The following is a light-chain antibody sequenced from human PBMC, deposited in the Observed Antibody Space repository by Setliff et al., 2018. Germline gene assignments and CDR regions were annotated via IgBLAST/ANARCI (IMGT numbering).Light chain of an antibody. CDR3: GSYARSSAPYV. V-gene: IGLV2-14*01. CDR2: AVN. CDR1: SSDVGAYNY. Sequence: QSALTQPASVSGYPGQSITISCAGTSSDVGAYNYVSWYQQNPGKAPKLLIYAVNNRPSGVSDRFSGPKSGNTASLTISGLQAEDEADYYCGSYARSSAPYVFGTGTKVTVL. J-gene: IGLJ1*01.